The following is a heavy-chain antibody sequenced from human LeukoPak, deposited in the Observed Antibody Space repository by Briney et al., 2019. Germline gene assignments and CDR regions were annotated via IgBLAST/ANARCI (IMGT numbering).Heavy chain of an antibody. CDR3: ARGLFRSWKWFDS. CDR1: GYTFTSYG. Sequence: ASVKVSCKASGYTFTSYGISWVRQAPGQGLEWMGWISAYNGNTNYAQKFQGRVTMTRNTSISTAYMELSSLRSEDTAVYYCARGLFRSWKWFDSWGQGTLVTVSS. D-gene: IGHD6-13*01. CDR2: ISAYNGNT. J-gene: IGHJ5*01. V-gene: IGHV1-18*01.